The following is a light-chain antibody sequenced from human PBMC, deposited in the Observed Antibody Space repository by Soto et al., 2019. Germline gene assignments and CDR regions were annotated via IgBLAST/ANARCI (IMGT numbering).Light chain of an antibody. V-gene: IGKV3-11*01. J-gene: IGKJ4*01. CDR1: QSVGIY. CDR2: DAT. Sequence: VLTQSPVTLSLSPGETATLFCKASQSVGIYLGWFQQKPGQAPRVLIYDATNRAGGVPDRFSGSGSVTDFNLTIISLEAEYSCVYYCQQRDIWPPLTFGGGTKLEIK. CDR3: QQRDIWPPLT.